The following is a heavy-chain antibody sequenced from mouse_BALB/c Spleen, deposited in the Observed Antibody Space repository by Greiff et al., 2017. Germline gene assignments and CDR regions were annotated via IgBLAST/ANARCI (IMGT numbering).Heavy chain of an antibody. CDR2: IRSKSNNYAT. Sequence: EVKLVESGGGLVQPKGSLKLSCAASGFTFNTYAMNWVRQAPGKGLEWVARIRSKSNNYATYYADSVKDRFTISRDDSQSMLYLQMNNLKTEDTAMYYCVPRAMDYWGQGTSVTVSS. CDR3: VPRAMDY. V-gene: IGHV10-1*02. J-gene: IGHJ4*01. CDR1: GFTFNTYA.